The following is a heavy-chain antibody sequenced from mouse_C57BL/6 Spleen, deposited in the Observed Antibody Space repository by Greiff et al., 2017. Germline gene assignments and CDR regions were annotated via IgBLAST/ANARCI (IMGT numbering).Heavy chain of an antibody. Sequence: VQLQESGAELARPGASVKLSCKASGYTFTSYGISWVKQRTGQGLEWIGEIYPRSGNTYYNEKFKGKATLTADKSSSTAYMELRSLTSEDSAVYFCARSTSSTIVFAYWGQGTLVTVSA. CDR1: GYTFTSYG. J-gene: IGHJ3*01. V-gene: IGHV1-81*01. CDR2: IYPRSGNT. CDR3: ARSTSSTIVFAY. D-gene: IGHD2-1*01.